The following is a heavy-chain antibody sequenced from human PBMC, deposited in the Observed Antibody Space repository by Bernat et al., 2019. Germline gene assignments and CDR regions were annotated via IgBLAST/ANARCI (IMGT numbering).Heavy chain of an antibody. CDR1: GFSLSTSGVG. V-gene: IGHV2-5*02. CDR3: AHKMTTVTYGRDYFDY. J-gene: IGHJ4*02. CDR2: IYCDDDK. Sequence: QITLKESGPTLVKPTQTLTLTCTFSGFSLSTSGVGVGWIRQPPGKALEWLALIYCDDDKRYSPSLKSRLTITKDTSKNQVVLTMTNMDPVDTATYYCAHKMTTVTYGRDYFDYWGQGTLVTVSS. D-gene: IGHD4-17*01.